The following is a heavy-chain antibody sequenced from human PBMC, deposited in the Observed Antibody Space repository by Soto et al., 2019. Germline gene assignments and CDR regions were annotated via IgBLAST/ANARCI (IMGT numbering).Heavy chain of an antibody. CDR1: GYTFTGYY. J-gene: IGHJ4*02. V-gene: IGHV1-2*02. CDR3: ARDLVPGYTGFSDY. Sequence: ASVKVSCKASGYTFTGYYMHWVRQAPGQGLEWMGWINPNSGGTNYAQKLQGRVTMTTDTSTSTAYMELRSLRSDDTAVYYCARDLVPGYTGFSDYWGQGTLVTVSS. D-gene: IGHD5-12*01. CDR2: INPNSGGT.